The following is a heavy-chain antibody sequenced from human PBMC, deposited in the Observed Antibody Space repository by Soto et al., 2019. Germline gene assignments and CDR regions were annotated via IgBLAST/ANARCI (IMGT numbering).Heavy chain of an antibody. J-gene: IGHJ4*02. Sequence: GGSLRLSCSASGFTFSSYAMNWVRQAPGKGLEWVSYISSSSSTIYYADSVKGRFTISRDNAKNSLYLQMNSLRAEDTAVYYCARDKGRSPLDYWGQGTLVTVSS. V-gene: IGHV3-48*01. CDR3: ARDKGRSPLDY. D-gene: IGHD2-15*01. CDR2: ISSSSSTI. CDR1: GFTFSSYA.